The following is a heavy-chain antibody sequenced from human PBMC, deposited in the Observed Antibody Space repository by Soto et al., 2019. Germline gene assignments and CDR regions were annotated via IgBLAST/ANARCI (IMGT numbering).Heavy chain of an antibody. J-gene: IGHJ4*02. Sequence: GGSLRLSCAASGFTFDDYAMHWVRQAPGKGLEWVSGISWNSGSIGYADSVKGRFTISRDNAKNSLYLQMNSLRAEDTALYYCAKDVYDFWSGYDYWGQGTLVTVSS. CDR1: GFTFDDYA. CDR3: AKDVYDFWSGYDY. CDR2: ISWNSGSI. V-gene: IGHV3-9*01. D-gene: IGHD3-3*01.